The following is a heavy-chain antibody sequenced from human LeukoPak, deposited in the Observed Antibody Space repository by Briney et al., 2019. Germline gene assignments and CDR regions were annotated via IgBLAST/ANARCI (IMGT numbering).Heavy chain of an antibody. CDR1: GFNFGIYG. CDR3: AKDSSGWFYYFDY. D-gene: IGHD6-19*01. V-gene: IGHV3-33*06. CDR2: MWDDGTNE. J-gene: IGHJ4*02. Sequence: PGRSLRLSCTASGFNFGIYGMHWVRQAPGKGLEWVAVMWDDGTNEYYVESVKGRFTISRDNGKRTLYLQMNSLRAEDTAVYYCAKDSSGWFYYFDYWGQGTLVTVSS.